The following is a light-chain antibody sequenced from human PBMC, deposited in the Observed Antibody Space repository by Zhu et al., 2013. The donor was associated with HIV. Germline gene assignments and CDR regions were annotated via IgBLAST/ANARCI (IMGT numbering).Light chain of an antibody. CDR1: QSVSSH. J-gene: IGKJ2*01. CDR3: HQYDNLPHT. CDR2: EAS. V-gene: IGKV3D-15*01. Sequence: EIVMTQSPATLSVSPGERATLSCRASQSVSSHLAWYQQKPGQAPRLLIDEASTRATGIPDRFSGSGSGTDFTLTIDSLEPEDFAVYYCHQYDNLPHTFGQGTRLEIK.